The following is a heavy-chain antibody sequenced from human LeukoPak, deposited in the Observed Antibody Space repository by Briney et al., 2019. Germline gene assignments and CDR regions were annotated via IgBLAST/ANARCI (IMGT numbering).Heavy chain of an antibody. CDR3: AKDLGSSGWYIDY. V-gene: IGHV1-3*01. J-gene: IGHJ4*02. CDR1: GYTFTSYA. D-gene: IGHD6-19*01. CDR2: INAGNGNT. Sequence: ASVKVSCKASGYTFTSYAMHWVRQAPGQRLEWMGWINAGNGNTKYSQKFQGRVTMTRNTSISTAYMGLSSLRSEDTAVYYCAKDLGSSGWYIDYWGQGTLVTVSS.